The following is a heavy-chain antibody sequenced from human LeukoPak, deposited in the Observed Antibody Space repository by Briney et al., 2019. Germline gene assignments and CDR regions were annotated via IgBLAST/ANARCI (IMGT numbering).Heavy chain of an antibody. J-gene: IGHJ5*02. Sequence: ASVKVSCKASGYTFTSHSISWVRQAPGQGLEWMGWNSAYNGDTKYAQKTQGRVTMTTDASTSTAYMELRSLRSDDTAVYYCARATFHPYSSGWYNWFDPWGQGTLVTVSS. V-gene: IGHV1-18*01. CDR3: ARATFHPYSSGWYNWFDP. D-gene: IGHD6-13*01. CDR1: GYTFTSHS. CDR2: NSAYNGDT.